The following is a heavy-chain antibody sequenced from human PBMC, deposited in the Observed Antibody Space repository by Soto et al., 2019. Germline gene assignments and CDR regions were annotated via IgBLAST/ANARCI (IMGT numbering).Heavy chain of an antibody. CDR3: ARHVDTAMVTSYFDY. J-gene: IGHJ4*02. Sequence: QLQLQESGPGLVKPSETLSLTCTVSGGSISSSSYYWGWIRPPPGKGLEWIGSIYYSGSTYYNPSLKSRVTISVDTSKNQFSLKLSSVTAADTAVYYCARHVDTAMVTSYFDYWGQGTLVTVSS. D-gene: IGHD5-18*01. CDR2: IYYSGST. CDR1: GGSISSSSYY. V-gene: IGHV4-39*01.